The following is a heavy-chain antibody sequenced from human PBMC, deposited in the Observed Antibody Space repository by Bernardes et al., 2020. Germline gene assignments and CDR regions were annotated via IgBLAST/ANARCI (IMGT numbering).Heavy chain of an antibody. J-gene: IGHJ6*03. Sequence: GYLSPPGAGPGFTASRHWMAWVRKAPGKGQEGGANINQDGTDKNYVDSVEGRFTISRDNAKNSVYLQMNSLTAEDTAGYFCAREELGPWGKGTTCTVAS. V-gene: IGHV3-7*01. CDR1: GFTASRHW. D-gene: IGHD3-16*01. CDR2: INQDGTDK. CDR3: AREELGP.